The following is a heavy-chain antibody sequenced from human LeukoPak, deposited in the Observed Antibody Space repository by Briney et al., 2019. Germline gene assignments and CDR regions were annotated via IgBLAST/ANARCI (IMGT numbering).Heavy chain of an antibody. CDR2: ISSSGGGT. V-gene: IGHV3-23*01. CDR3: ATKKLGVPGGVVAGPSDY. Sequence: PGGSLRLSCAASGFTFSRPTMTWVRQAPGKGLEWVSSISSSGGGTYYADSVKGRFTISRDNSKNMLYLQMNSLRAEDTAVYYCATKKLGVPGGVVAGPSDYWGQGTLVTVSS. D-gene: IGHD3-16*01. J-gene: IGHJ4*02. CDR1: GFTFSRPT.